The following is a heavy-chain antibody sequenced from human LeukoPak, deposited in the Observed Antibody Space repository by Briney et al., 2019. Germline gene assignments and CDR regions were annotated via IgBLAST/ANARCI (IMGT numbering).Heavy chain of an antibody. Sequence: PSQTLSLTCTVSGGSISSGSYYWSWIRQPAGKGLEWIGRIYTSGSTNYNPSLKSRVTISVDTSKNQFSLKLSSVTAADTAVYYCARRESAGYCSSTSCSHWFDPWGQGTLVTVSS. V-gene: IGHV4-61*02. CDR1: GGSISSGSYY. CDR3: ARRESAGYCSSTSCSHWFDP. CDR2: IYTSGST. J-gene: IGHJ5*02. D-gene: IGHD2-2*01.